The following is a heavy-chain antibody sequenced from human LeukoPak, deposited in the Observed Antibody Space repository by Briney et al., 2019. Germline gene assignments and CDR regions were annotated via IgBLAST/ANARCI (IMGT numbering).Heavy chain of an antibody. V-gene: IGHV4-61*02. J-gene: IGHJ4*02. CDR3: ATDRGFASFDY. CDR2: IYTSGST. Sequence: SETLSLTCTVSGGSISSSSYYWGWIRQPAGKGLEWIGRIYTSGSTNYNPSLKSRVTMSVDTSKKQFSLKLSSVTAADTAVYYCATDRGFASFDYWGQGTLVTVSS. CDR1: GGSISSSSYY. D-gene: IGHD3-3*01.